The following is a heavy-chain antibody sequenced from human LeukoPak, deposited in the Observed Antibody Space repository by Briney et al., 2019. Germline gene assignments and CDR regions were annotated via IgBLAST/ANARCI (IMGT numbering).Heavy chain of an antibody. J-gene: IGHJ5*02. CDR3: AKSPYSSSWYDWFDP. CDR1: GFTFSSYA. Sequence: PGGSLRLSCAASGFTFSSYAMSWVRQAPVKGLEWVSAISGSGGSTYYADSVKGRFTISRDNSKNTLYLQMNSLRAEDTAVYYCAKSPYSSSWYDWFDPWGQGTLVTVSS. V-gene: IGHV3-23*01. CDR2: ISGSGGST. D-gene: IGHD6-13*01.